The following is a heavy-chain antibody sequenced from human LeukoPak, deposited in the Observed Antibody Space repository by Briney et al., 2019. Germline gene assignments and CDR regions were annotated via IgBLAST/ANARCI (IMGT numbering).Heavy chain of an antibody. Sequence: SETLSLTCTVSGGSSSSYYWSWIRQPPGKVLEWIGYIYYSGSTNYNPSLNSRVTISVDTSKNQFSLKLSPVTAADTAVYYCARYSSSSDYYYYYGMDVWGQGTTVTVSS. CDR2: IYYSGST. V-gene: IGHV4-59*01. J-gene: IGHJ6*02. CDR3: ARYSSSSDYYYYYGMDV. CDR1: GGSSSSYY. D-gene: IGHD6-6*01.